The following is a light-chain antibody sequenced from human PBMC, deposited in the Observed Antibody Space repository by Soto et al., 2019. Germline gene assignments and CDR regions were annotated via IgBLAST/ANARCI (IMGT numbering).Light chain of an antibody. CDR3: QQTYISPNT. Sequence: DIQMTQSPSSLSASVGDRVSIACRASQSIGTFLHWYQQKPGKAPKLLVYAASPLQDGVPSRFSGRGSGTDFTLTIFSLQPEDVGIYYCQQTYISPNTFGQGTKVEIK. CDR2: AAS. V-gene: IGKV1-39*01. J-gene: IGKJ2*01. CDR1: QSIGTF.